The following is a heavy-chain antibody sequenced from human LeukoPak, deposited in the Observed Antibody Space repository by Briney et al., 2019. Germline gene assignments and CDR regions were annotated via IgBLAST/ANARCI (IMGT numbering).Heavy chain of an antibody. V-gene: IGHV1-2*02. Sequence: ASVKVSCKASGYTFSDYYVHWVRQAPGQGLEWMGWINPNSGGTNYAQKFQGRVTMTRDTSISTAYMELRRLGSDDTAVYYWARGFAEEGTTTGAFDIWGHGTMVTVSS. CDR3: ARGFAEEGTTTGAFDI. CDR1: GYTFSDYY. CDR2: INPNSGGT. D-gene: IGHD1-7*01. J-gene: IGHJ3*02.